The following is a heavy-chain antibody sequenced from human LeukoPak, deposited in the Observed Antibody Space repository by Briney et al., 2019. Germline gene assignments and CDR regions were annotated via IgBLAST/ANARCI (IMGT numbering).Heavy chain of an antibody. D-gene: IGHD2-2*01. CDR3: AREAFWGYCSSTSCPPGPDY. Sequence: ASVKVSCKASGYTFTGDYMHWVRQAPGQGLEWMGWINPNSGGTNYAQKFQGRVTMTRDTSISTAYMELSRLRSDDTAVYYCAREAFWGYCSSTSCPPGPDYWGQGTLVTVSS. J-gene: IGHJ4*02. CDR1: GYTFTGDY. CDR2: INPNSGGT. V-gene: IGHV1-2*02.